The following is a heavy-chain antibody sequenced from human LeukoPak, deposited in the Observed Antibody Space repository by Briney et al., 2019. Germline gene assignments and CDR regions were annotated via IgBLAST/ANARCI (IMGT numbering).Heavy chain of an antibody. CDR1: GGSISSGSW. CDR3: ARGGDYRFDY. D-gene: IGHD4-17*01. CDR2: IHHSGST. V-gene: IGHV4-4*02. J-gene: IGHJ4*02. Sequence: SETLSLTCAVSGGSISSGSWWGWIRQPPGKGLEWIGEIHHSGSTNYNPSLKSRVTLSVDKSRNQLSLRLTSVTAADTAVYYCARGGDYRFDYWGQGTLVTVSS.